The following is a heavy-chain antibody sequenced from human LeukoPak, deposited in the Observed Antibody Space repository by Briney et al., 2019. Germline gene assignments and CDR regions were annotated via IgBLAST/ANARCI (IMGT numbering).Heavy chain of an antibody. V-gene: IGHV3-23*01. CDR3: AKNQYYYDSAADY. CDR1: GFTFSSYA. CDR2: ISGSGGST. J-gene: IGHJ4*02. Sequence: PGGSLRLSCAASGFTFSSYAMSWVRQAPGKGLEWVSAISGSGGSTYYADSVKGRFTISRGNSKNTLYLQMNSLRAEDTAVYYCAKNQYYYDSAADYWGQGTLVTVSS. D-gene: IGHD3-22*01.